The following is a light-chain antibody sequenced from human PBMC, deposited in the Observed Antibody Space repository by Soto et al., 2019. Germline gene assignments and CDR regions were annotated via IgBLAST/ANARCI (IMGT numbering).Light chain of an antibody. CDR1: QSISSY. J-gene: IGKJ1*01. V-gene: IGKV1-39*01. CDR2: AAS. Sequence: EIQITQYTSSLSASVGDRVTITCRASQSISSYLNWYQQKPGKAPKLLIYAASSLQSGVPSRFSGSGSGTDFTLTISSLQPEDFAPYYCQQSYSTPRTFGQGTNVDNK. CDR3: QQSYSTPRT.